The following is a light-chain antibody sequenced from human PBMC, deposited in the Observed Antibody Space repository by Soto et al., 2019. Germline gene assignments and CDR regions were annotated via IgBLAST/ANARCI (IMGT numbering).Light chain of an antibody. CDR2: AAS. J-gene: IGKJ5*01. CDR1: QSISSY. CDR3: QQSYSTLT. V-gene: IGKV1-39*01. Sequence: DIQMTQSPSSLSASVGDRVTITCRASQSISSYLNWYQQKPGKAPKLLIYAASSLQSGVPSRFSGSGSGTDFTLTISSLQPEYFATYYCQQSYSTLTFGPGTRLE.